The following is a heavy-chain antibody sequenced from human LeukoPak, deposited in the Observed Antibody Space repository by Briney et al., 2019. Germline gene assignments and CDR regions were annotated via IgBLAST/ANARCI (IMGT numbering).Heavy chain of an antibody. CDR1: GFTFGDYV. V-gene: IGHV3-49*03. Sequence: GGSLRLSCTASGFTFGDYVMSWFRQAPGKGLEWVGFIRIKAYGGTTEYAASVKGRFTISRDDSKSIAYVQMNSLKTEDTAVYYCTSKKHYYGSGSYWTFDPWGQGTLATVSS. CDR2: IRIKAYGGTT. D-gene: IGHD3-10*01. J-gene: IGHJ5*02. CDR3: TSKKHYYGSGSYWTFDP.